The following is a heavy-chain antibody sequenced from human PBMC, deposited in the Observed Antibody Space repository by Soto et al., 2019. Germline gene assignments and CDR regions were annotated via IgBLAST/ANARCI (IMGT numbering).Heavy chain of an antibody. CDR2: TYYSGST. V-gene: IGHV4-39*01. J-gene: IGHJ5*02. CDR3: ARREKTGKFDP. CDR1: GGSISNSAYT. Sequence: SETLSLTCIVSGGSISNSAYTWGWIRQPPGKGLEWIGTTYYSGSTFYSPSLKSRVTISVDTSQNQFSLKLNSVTAADTAVYFCARREKTGKFDPWGQGTLVTVSS. D-gene: IGHD3-10*01.